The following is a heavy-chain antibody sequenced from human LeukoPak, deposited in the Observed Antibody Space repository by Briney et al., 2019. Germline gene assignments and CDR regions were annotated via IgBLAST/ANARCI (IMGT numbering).Heavy chain of an antibody. Sequence: SVKVSCKASGGTFSSYAISWVRQAPGQGLEWMGGIIPIFGTANYAQKFQGRVTITADESTSTAYMELSSLRSEDTAVYYCAREGSCSGGSCYEGPGDYWGQGTLVTVSS. CDR2: IIPIFGTA. D-gene: IGHD2-15*01. V-gene: IGHV1-69*13. J-gene: IGHJ4*02. CDR1: GGTFSSYA. CDR3: AREGSCSGGSCYEGPGDY.